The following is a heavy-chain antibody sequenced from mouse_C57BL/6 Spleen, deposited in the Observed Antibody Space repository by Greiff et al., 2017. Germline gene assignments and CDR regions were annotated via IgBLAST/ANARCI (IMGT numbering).Heavy chain of an antibody. CDR1: GFTFSSYA. D-gene: IGHD2-3*01. CDR3: ARGGWLLFFFDY. Sequence: EVKLMESGGGLVKPGGSLKLSCAASGFTFSSYAMSWVRQTPEKRLEWVATISDGGSYTYYPDNVKGRFTISRDNAKNNLYLQMSHLKSEDTAMYYCARGGWLLFFFDYWGQGTTLTVSS. V-gene: IGHV5-4*03. J-gene: IGHJ2*01. CDR2: ISDGGSYT.